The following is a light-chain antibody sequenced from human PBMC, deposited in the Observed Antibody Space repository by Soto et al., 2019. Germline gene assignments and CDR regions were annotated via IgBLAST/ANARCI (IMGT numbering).Light chain of an antibody. V-gene: IGKV1-39*01. Sequence: DIQMTQSPSSLSASVVDRVTITFRSSRSINTYVNWYQQRPGKAPELLIYSASNLHTGVPSRFSGSGSGTDFTFTINNLLPEHFAIYYCQQSYSTLLYTFGQGTRLEIK. CDR2: SAS. CDR1: RSINTY. CDR3: QQSYSTLLYT. J-gene: IGKJ5*01.